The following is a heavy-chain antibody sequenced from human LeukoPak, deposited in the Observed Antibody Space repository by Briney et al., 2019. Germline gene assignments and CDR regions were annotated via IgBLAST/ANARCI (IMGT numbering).Heavy chain of an antibody. CDR1: GGSISSGGYY. D-gene: IGHD2-2*01. V-gene: IGHV4-61*08. J-gene: IGHJ5*02. CDR2: IYYSGST. Sequence: SETLSLTCTVSGGSISSGGYYWSWIRQHPGKGLEWIGYIYYSGSTNYNPSLKSRVTISVDTSKNQFSLKLSSVTAADTAVYYCARVRDIVVVPAAIGGGFDPWGQGTLVTVSS. CDR3: ARVRDIVVVPAAIGGGFDP.